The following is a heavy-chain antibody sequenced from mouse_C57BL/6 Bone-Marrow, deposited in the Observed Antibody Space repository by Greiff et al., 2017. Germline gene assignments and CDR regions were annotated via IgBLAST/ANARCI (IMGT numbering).Heavy chain of an antibody. V-gene: IGHV1-52*01. J-gene: IGHJ2*01. D-gene: IGHD1-1*01. CDR2: IDPSDSET. CDR3: AREHLYGSTFDY. Sequence: QVQLQQPGAELVRPGSSVKLSCKASGYTFTSYWMHWVKQRPIQGLEWIGNIDPSDSETHYNQKFKDKATLTVDKSSSTAYMQLSSLTSEDSAVYYCAREHLYGSTFDYGGQGTTLTVSS. CDR1: GYTFTSYW.